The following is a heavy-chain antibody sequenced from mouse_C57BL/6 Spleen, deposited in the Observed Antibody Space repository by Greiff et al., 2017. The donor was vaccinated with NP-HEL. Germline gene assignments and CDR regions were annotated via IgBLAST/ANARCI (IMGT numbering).Heavy chain of an antibody. CDR3: TTSITTVVATGAMDY. CDR2: IDPENGDT. CDR1: GFNIKDDY. Sequence: VQLQQSGAELVRPGASVKLSCTASGFNIKDDYMHWVKQRPEQGLEWIGWIDPENGDTEYASKFQGKATITADTSSNTAYLQLSSLTSEDTAVYYCTTSITTVVATGAMDYWGQGTSVTVSS. V-gene: IGHV14-4*01. D-gene: IGHD1-1*01. J-gene: IGHJ4*01.